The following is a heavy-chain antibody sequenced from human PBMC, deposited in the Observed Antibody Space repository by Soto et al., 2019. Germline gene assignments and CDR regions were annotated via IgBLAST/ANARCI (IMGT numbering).Heavy chain of an antibody. D-gene: IGHD5-12*01. J-gene: IGHJ3*02. CDR1: GYTFISYG. V-gene: IGHV1-18*01. CDR3: ARDQTKRLTDAFYI. CDR2: ISPYNGNT. Sequence: HVQLVQSGAEVKKPGASLKVSCKASGYTFISYGVSWVRQAPGQGLEWLGWISPYNGNTNYAQKFQGRITMTTDTSTSTVYIDLKGLRTDDTAVYFCARDQTKRLTDAFYIWGQRTMVVVSS.